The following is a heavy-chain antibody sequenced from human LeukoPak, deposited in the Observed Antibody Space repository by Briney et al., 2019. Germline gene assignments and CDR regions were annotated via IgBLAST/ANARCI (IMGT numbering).Heavy chain of an antibody. CDR2: ISAYNGNT. CDR1: GYSFTSYG. D-gene: IGHD3-22*01. V-gene: IGHV1-18*01. CDR3: ARGFTYYYDSSGYPILGY. J-gene: IGHJ4*02. Sequence: TSVKVSCTASGYSFTSYGITWVRQAPGQGLEWMGWISAYNGNTNYAQKLQDRVTMTTDTPTSTAYMELRSLRSDDTAVYYCARGFTYYYDSSGYPILGYWGQGTLVTVSS.